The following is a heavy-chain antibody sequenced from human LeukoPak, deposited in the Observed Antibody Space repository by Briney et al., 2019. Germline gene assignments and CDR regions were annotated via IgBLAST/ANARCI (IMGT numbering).Heavy chain of an antibody. CDR2: IKQDGSEK. Sequence: AGGSLRLSCAASGFTFSSCWMSWVRQAPGKGLEWVANIKQDGSEKYYVDSVKGRFTISRDNAKNSLYLQMNSLRAEDTAVYYCARVYDILTGYYSNDYWGQGTLVTVSS. D-gene: IGHD3-9*01. J-gene: IGHJ4*02. CDR1: GFTFSSCW. CDR3: ARVYDILTGYYSNDY. V-gene: IGHV3-7*01.